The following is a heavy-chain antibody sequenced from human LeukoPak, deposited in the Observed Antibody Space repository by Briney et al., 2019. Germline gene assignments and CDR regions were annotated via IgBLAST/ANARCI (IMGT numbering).Heavy chain of an antibody. Sequence: TGGSLRLSCAASGFTFSSYGMHWVRQAPGKGLEWVAVIWYDGRNQYYADSVKGRFTISRDDSKNTLFLQMNSLRVEDTAVYYCAKDSRSSSNCYYNSWGQGTLVTVSS. CDR3: AKDSRSSSNCYYNS. D-gene: IGHD2-2*01. CDR2: IWYDGRNQ. J-gene: IGHJ4*02. CDR1: GFTFSSYG. V-gene: IGHV3-33*06.